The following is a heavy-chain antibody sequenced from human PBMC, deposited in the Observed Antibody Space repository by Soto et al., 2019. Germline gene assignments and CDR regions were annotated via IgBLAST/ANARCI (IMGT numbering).Heavy chain of an antibody. CDR1: GGTFTTYA. CDR3: ARGYSGVYYYAMDV. Sequence: QVQLVQSGAEVKKPGSSVRVSCQASGGTFTTYAFNWVRQAPGQGLEWMGRIIPMYNKPNYAPNFLGRVTISADPSTSTAYMELTTLRSEDTAVYFCARGYSGVYYYAMDVWGQGTTVTVSS. CDR2: IIPMYNKP. J-gene: IGHJ6*02. D-gene: IGHD4-4*01. V-gene: IGHV1-69*18.